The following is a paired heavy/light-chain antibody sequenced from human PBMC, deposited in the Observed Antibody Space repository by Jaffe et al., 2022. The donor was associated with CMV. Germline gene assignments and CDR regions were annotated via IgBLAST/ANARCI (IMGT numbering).Heavy chain of an antibody. CDR3: ARGRDNLDY. Sequence: EVQLVESGGDLVLPGGSLRLSCAASGFTFSDYWMNWVRQAPGKGLESVATINQGGSQTYYVDSVKGRFTVSRDNAKNSLYLQMDSLRPEDTALYYCARGRDNLDYWGQGILVTVSS. D-gene: IGHD1-20*01. CDR1: GFTFSDYW. CDR2: INQGGSQT. V-gene: IGHV3-7*03. J-gene: IGHJ4*02.
Light chain of an antibody. J-gene: IGLJ2*01. CDR3: YSRDRSGYLLV. CDR2: GNN. V-gene: IGLV3-19*01. CDR1: SLRTYD. Sequence: SSDLTQDPAVSVALGQTVRITCQGDSLRTYDPSWYQQRPGQAPILIIYGNNNRPSGIPDRFSGSRSGNTASLSITGAQAEDEADYYCYSRDRSGYLLVFGGGTKVTVL.